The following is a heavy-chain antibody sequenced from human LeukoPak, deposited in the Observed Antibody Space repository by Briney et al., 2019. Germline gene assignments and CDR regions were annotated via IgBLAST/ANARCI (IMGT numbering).Heavy chain of an antibody. J-gene: IGHJ4*02. Sequence: SETLSLTCTVSNNSLSSYYCSWIRQPPGKGLEWIGYAFHTGSTEYNPSLKSRVTILMDASKNQFSLKLTSVTAADTAVYYCARGSTGAWDHWGQGTLVTVSS. V-gene: IGHV4-59*01. CDR3: ARGSTGAWDH. CDR2: AFHTGST. D-gene: IGHD1-1*01. CDR1: NNSLSSYY.